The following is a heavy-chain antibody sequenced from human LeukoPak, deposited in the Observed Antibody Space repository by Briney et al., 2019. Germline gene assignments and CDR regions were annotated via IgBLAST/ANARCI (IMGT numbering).Heavy chain of an antibody. CDR2: IYTSGTT. V-gene: IGHV4-61*02. J-gene: IGHJ4*02. Sequence: SETLSLTCTVSGGSISSGNYYWSWIRQPAGKGLEWIGRIYTSGTTNYNPSLKSRVTISLNTSKNQFSLKLSSVTAADTAVYYCAGNYYGSGSYYSEDRYWGQGTLVTVSS. D-gene: IGHD3-10*01. CDR1: GGSISSGNYY. CDR3: AGNYYGSGSYYSEDRY.